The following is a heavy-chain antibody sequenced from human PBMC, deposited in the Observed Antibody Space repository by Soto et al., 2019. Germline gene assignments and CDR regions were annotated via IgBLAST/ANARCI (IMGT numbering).Heavy chain of an antibody. J-gene: IGHJ4*02. V-gene: IGHV5-51*01. Sequence: GESLKISCQGFGFTFTSYWIAWVRQMPGKGLEWMGIIYPGDSDTSYSPSFQGQVTISADKSINTAYLHWSSLKASDTAIYYCAKHEGYCSTTTCSNFDYWGQGTLVTVSS. CDR1: GFTFTSYW. CDR3: AKHEGYCSTTTCSNFDY. CDR2: IYPGDSDT. D-gene: IGHD2-2*01.